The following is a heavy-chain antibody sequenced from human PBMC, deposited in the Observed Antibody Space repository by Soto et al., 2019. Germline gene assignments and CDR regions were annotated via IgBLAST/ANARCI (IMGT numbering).Heavy chain of an antibody. CDR3: ASSGAGSGDF. V-gene: IGHV4-59*01. D-gene: IGHD3-10*01. CDR2: VFNSGTT. J-gene: IGHJ4*02. CDR1: GASMSGYS. Sequence: TSETLSLTCTVSGASMSGYSWSWIRQPPGRGLEWIGLVFNSGTTNYNPSLKSRVSMSVDTYNNQISLKIYSVTAADTAVYYCASSGAGSGDFWGQGTLVTVSS.